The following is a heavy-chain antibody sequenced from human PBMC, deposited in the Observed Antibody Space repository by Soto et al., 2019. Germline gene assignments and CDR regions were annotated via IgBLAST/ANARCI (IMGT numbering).Heavy chain of an antibody. CDR3: ARRFDD. J-gene: IGHJ4*02. CDR1: GLSFSSYE. Sequence: GGSLRLSCLASGLSFSSYEMNWVRQAPGKGLEWVSYISSSGTTTYNADSVKGRFTISRDNAKNSLYLQMNSLRAEDTAVYYCARRFDDWGKGTLVTVSS. CDR2: ISSSGTTT. V-gene: IGHV3-48*03.